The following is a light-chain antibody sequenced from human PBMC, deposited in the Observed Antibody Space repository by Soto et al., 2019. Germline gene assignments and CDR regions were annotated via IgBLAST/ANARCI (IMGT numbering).Light chain of an antibody. J-gene: IGKJ3*01. Sequence: DIQMTQSPSTLSASVGDRVTITCRASQSISSWLAWYQQKPGKAPKLLIYDASSLESGVPSRFSGSGSGTEFTLTISSLQPDDFTTYYCQQYNSYPFTFGPGTKVDI. CDR2: DAS. CDR1: QSISSW. V-gene: IGKV1-5*01. CDR3: QQYNSYPFT.